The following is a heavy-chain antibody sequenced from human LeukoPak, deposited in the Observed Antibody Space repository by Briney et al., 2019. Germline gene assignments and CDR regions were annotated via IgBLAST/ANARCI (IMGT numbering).Heavy chain of an antibody. V-gene: IGHV1-46*01. CDR3: ARGGYRAMATKPPDY. CDR1: GYTFTSYY. D-gene: IGHD5-18*01. J-gene: IGHJ4*02. Sequence: ASVKVSCKASGYTFTSYYMHWVRQDPGQGLEWMGIINPSGGSTSYAQKFQGRVTMTRDTSTSTVYMELSSLRSEDTAVYYCARGGYRAMATKPPDYWGQGTLVTVSS. CDR2: INPSGGST.